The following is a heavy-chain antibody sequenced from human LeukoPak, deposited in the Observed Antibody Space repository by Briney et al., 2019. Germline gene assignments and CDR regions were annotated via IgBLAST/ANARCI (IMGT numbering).Heavy chain of an antibody. CDR3: ARDQPPDFYYYYYMDV. CDR2: INPNSGGT. CDR1: GYTFTGYY. J-gene: IGHJ6*03. V-gene: IGHV1-2*02. Sequence: ASVKVSCKASGYTFTGYYMHWVRQAPGQGLEWMGWINPNSGGTNYAQKFQGRVTMTRDTSISTAYMELSRLRSDDTAVYYCARDQPPDFYYYYYMDVWGKGTTVTVSS.